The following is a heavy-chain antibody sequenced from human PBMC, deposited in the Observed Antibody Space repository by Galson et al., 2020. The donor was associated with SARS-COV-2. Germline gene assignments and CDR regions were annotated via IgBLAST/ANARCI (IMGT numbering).Heavy chain of an antibody. CDR3: ARGPLYNWGTECDNWFDP. CDR2: IYYSGTT. V-gene: IGHV4-31*03. Sequence: SETLSLTCTVSGGSISIGNYFWSWIRQRPGQGLEWIGYIYYSGTTYHNPSLKSRVTISVDTSKNQFSLNLTSVTAADTALYYCARGPLYNWGTECDNWFDPWGQGTLVTVSS. J-gene: IGHJ5*02. D-gene: IGHD3-16*01. CDR1: GGSISIGNYF.